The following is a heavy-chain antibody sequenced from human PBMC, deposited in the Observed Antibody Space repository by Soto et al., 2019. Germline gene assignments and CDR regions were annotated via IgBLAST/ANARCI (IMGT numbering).Heavy chain of an antibody. V-gene: IGHV3-48*01. CDR1: GFTFSTYS. CDR3: ARGASYGMDV. J-gene: IGHJ6*02. Sequence: EVQLVESGGGLVQPGGSLRVSCAASGFTFSTYSMNWVRQAPGKGLEWVSYISSGSSPIYYADSVKGRFTISRDNAKNSLYLQMNSLRAEDTAVYYCARGASYGMDVWGQGTTVTFYS. CDR2: ISSGSSPI.